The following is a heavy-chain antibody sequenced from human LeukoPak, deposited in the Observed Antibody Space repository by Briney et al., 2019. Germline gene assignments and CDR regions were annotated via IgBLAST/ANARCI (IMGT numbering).Heavy chain of an antibody. V-gene: IGHV4-39*02. CDR1: GDSISSSSYY. J-gene: IGHJ4*02. CDR2: VYHSGST. CDR3: ARSGGYSSPQNY. Sequence: SETLSLTCTVSGDSISSSSYYWGWIRQPPGKGLEWIGSVYHSGSTYHTPSLKSRVTISVDTSNNRFSLKLNSVTAADTAVYYCARSGGYSSPQNYWGQGTLVTVSS. D-gene: IGHD6-19*01.